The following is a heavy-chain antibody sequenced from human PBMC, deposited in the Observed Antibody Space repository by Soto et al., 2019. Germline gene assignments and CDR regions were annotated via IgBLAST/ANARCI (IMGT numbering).Heavy chain of an antibody. CDR3: VRGGSGYYPRFDC. CDR2: THYRGST. CDR1: GGSISSGEGY. V-gene: IGHV4-30-4*01. D-gene: IGHD3-3*01. J-gene: IGHJ4*02. Sequence: QVQLQESGPGLVKPSQTLSLTCTVSGGSISSGEGYWSWIRQPPGKGLEWIGYTHYRGSTKYITSIQSRVFISVDTSKNQFSLKLTSVTAADTAVYYCVRGGSGYYPRFDCWGQGTLVTVSS.